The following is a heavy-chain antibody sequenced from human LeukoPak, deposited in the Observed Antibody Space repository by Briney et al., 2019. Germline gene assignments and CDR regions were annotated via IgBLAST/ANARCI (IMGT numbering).Heavy chain of an antibody. J-gene: IGHJ3*02. CDR3: ARMGHDALDI. Sequence: GGSLRLSCAASGFTLSSYSMNWVRQAPGKGLEWVSYITGSSSTISYADSVKGRFTISRDNAKNSLYLQMNSLRAEDTAVYYCARMGHDALDIWGQGTMVTVSS. CDR2: ITGSSSTI. V-gene: IGHV3-48*04. D-gene: IGHD3-16*01. CDR1: GFTLSSYS.